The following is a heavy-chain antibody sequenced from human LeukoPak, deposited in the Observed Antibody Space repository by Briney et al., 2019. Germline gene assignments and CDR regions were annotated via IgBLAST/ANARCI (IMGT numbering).Heavy chain of an antibody. CDR1: GGSISSHY. Sequence: SETLSLTCTVSGGSISSHYWSWIRPPPGKGLEWVGYIYYSGSTNYNPSLKSRVTISVDTTKNQFSLKLSSVTAADTGVYYCAQGYNWNYGPDYFDYWGQGTLVTVSS. V-gene: IGHV4-59*11. D-gene: IGHD1-7*01. CDR3: AQGYNWNYGPDYFDY. CDR2: IYYSGST. J-gene: IGHJ4*02.